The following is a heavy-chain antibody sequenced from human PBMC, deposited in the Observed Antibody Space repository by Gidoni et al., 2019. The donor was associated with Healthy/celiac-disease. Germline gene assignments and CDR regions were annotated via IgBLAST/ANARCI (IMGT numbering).Heavy chain of an antibody. Sequence: EVQLVESGGGLVQPGRSLSLSCAASGFTFDDYAMHWVRQAPGKGLEWVSGISWNSGSIGYADSVKGRFTSSRDNAKNTLYLQMNSLRAEETALYYCAKEIQQLVSVRIFDYWGQGTLVTVSS. CDR2: ISWNSGSI. V-gene: IGHV3-9*01. CDR3: AKEIQQLVSVRIFDY. D-gene: IGHD6-13*01. J-gene: IGHJ4*02. CDR1: GFTFDDYA.